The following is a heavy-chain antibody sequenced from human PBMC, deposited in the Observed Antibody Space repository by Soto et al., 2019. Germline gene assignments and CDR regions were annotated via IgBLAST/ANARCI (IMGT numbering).Heavy chain of an antibody. Sequence: SETLSLTCTVSGGSISSYYWSWIRQPPGKGLEWIGDIYYSGSTNYNPSLKSRVTISVDTSKNQFSLRLSSVTAADTAVYYCARDPYDYVWGRDGMDVWGQGTTVTVSS. CDR2: IYYSGST. CDR1: GGSISSYY. V-gene: IGHV4-59*01. J-gene: IGHJ6*02. D-gene: IGHD3-16*01. CDR3: ARDPYDYVWGRDGMDV.